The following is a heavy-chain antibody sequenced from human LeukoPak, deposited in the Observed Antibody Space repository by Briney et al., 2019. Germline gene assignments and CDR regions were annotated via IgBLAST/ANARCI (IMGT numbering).Heavy chain of an antibody. CDR2: IYPGDSDT. CDR3: ARSRGSGSYRANWFDP. D-gene: IGHD3-10*01. Sequence: GESLKISCKGSGYSFTSYWIGWVRQMPGKGLEWMGIIYPGDSDTRYSPSFQGQVTISADKSISTAYLQWSSLKASDTAMYYCARSRGSGSYRANWFDPWGQGTLVTVSS. V-gene: IGHV5-51*01. J-gene: IGHJ5*02. CDR1: GYSFTSYW.